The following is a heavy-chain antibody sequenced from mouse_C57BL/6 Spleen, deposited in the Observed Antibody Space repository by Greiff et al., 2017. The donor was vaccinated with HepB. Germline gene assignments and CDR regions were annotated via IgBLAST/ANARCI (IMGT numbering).Heavy chain of an antibody. CDR3: ARSVYYDYGGYVDV. CDR1: GFTFSSYA. V-gene: IGHV5-4*01. J-gene: IGHJ1*03. CDR2: ISDGGSYT. D-gene: IGHD2-4*01. Sequence: EVQRVESGGGLVKPGGSLKLSCAASGFTFSSYAMSWVRQTPEKRLEWVATISDGGSYTYYPDNVTGRFTISRDNAKNHLYLQMSHLKSEDTAMYYCARSVYYDYGGYVDVWGKGTTVTVSS.